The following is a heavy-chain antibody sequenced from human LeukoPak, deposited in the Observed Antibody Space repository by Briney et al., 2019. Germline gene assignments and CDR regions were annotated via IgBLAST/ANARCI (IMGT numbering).Heavy chain of an antibody. CDR3: ARRTLSGYYLEYDY. J-gene: IGHJ4*02. V-gene: IGHV4-59*01. CDR1: GGSISSYY. CDR2: IYYSGST. Sequence: SETLSLTCTVSGGSISSYYWSWIRQPPGKGLEWIGYIYYSGSTNYNPSLKSRVTISVDTSKNQFSLKLSSVTAADTAVYYCARRTLSGYYLEYDYWGQGTLVTVSS. D-gene: IGHD3-22*01.